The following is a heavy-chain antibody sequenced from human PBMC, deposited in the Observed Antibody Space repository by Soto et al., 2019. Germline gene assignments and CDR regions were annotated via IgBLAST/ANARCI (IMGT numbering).Heavy chain of an antibody. CDR1: GFIFRNNG. J-gene: IGHJ4*02. CDR3: AKGGVIATFGGVVVPYYFDS. V-gene: IGHV3-23*01. CDR2: TGVNDGAT. D-gene: IGHD3-16*02. Sequence: LRLSCAVSGFIFRNNGVSWVRQAPGKGLEWVSSTGVNDGATYYADSAKARFTISRDNSKDTLYLQMNNLRTDDTALYYCAKGGVIATFGGVVVPYYFDSWGQGTPVTVSS.